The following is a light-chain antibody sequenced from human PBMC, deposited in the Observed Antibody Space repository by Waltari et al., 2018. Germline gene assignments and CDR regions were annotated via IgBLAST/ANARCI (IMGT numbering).Light chain of an antibody. V-gene: IGKV3-15*01. Sequence: VLMTQSPASLSVSPGDNVILSCRASQSVRTNLVWYQQKAGQAPRTLIYGASTRASGVPSRFSGSGSETDFTLIISSLQSEDAAVYFCQQYYVWPPITFGGGTKLEI. CDR2: GAS. J-gene: IGKJ4*01. CDR3: QQYYVWPPIT. CDR1: QSVRTN.